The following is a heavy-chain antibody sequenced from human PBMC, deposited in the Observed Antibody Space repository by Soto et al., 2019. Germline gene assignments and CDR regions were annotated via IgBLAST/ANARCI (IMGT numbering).Heavy chain of an antibody. V-gene: IGHV4-34*01. J-gene: IGHJ2*01. CDR3: ARESHDIWTGPPWVWYFDL. D-gene: IGHD3-9*01. CDR2: INDRGSI. Sequence: QVQLQQWGAGPLRPLETLSLTCGVSGGSFSGYYWAWIRQSPGKGLEWIGEINDRGSINYNPSLKSRVSISVDKAKNHYSLNLRSVTAADTAVYYCARESHDIWTGPPWVWYFDLWGRGTLVTVSS. CDR1: GGSFSGYY.